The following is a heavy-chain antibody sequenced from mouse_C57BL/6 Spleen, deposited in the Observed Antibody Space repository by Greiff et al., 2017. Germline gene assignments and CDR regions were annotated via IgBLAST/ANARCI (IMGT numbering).Heavy chain of an antibody. V-gene: IGHV14-4*01. D-gene: IGHD2-13*01. Sequence: VHVKQSGAELVRPGASVKLSCTASGFNIKDDYMHWVKQRPEQGLEWIGWIDPESGDTEYASKFQGKATITADTSSNTAYLQLSSLTSEDTAVYYCTVTTGDYWGQGTTLTVSA. J-gene: IGHJ2*01. CDR3: TVTTGDY. CDR1: GFNIKDDY. CDR2: IDPESGDT.